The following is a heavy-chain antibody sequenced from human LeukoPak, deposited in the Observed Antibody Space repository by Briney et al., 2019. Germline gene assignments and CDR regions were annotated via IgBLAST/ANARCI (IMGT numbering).Heavy chain of an antibody. Sequence: GGSLRLSCAASGFTFSDYYMSWIRQAPGKGLEWVSYISSSGSTIYYADSVKGRFTISRDNAKNSLYLQMNGLRAEDTAVYYCATPQARPTAYYYYGMDVWGQGTTVTVSS. CDR2: ISSSGSTI. CDR3: ATPQARPTAYYYYGMDV. D-gene: IGHD6-6*01. V-gene: IGHV3-11*01. CDR1: GFTFSDYY. J-gene: IGHJ6*02.